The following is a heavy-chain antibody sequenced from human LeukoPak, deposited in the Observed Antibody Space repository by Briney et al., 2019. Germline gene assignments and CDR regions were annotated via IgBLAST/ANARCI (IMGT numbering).Heavy chain of an antibody. D-gene: IGHD3-10*01. CDR3: ARGMGLPWFGDLLSKRYYYFDY. V-gene: IGHV1-8*03. CDR1: GYTFTSYD. Sequence: GASVKVSCKASGYTFTSYDINWVRQATGQGLEWMGWMNPNSGNTGYAQKFQGRVTITRNTSISTAYMELRSLRSDDTAVYYCARGMGLPWFGDLLSKRYYYFDYWGQGTLVTVSS. CDR2: MNPNSGNT. J-gene: IGHJ4*02.